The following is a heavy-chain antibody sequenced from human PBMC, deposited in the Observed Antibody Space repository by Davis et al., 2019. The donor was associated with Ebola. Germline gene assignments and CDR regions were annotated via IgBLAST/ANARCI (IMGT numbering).Heavy chain of an antibody. D-gene: IGHD5-18*01. J-gene: IGHJ5*02. Sequence: MPSETLSLTCAVYGGSFSDYFWSWIRQPPQKGLEWIGEISHHNGYTNYNPSLKSRVTISVDTSKNQFSLKMSSLSAADAAVYYCARTAKTSVSASGLGYTYFDPWSQGTLVTVSS. CDR1: GGSFSDYF. CDR2: ISHHNGYT. CDR3: ARTAKTSVSASGLGYTYFDP. V-gene: IGHV4-34*01.